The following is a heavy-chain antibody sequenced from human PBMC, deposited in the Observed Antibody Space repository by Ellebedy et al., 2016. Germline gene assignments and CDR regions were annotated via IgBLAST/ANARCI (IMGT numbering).Heavy chain of an antibody. CDR3: AKDGLCSGGSCYLDY. Sequence: GESLKISXAASGFIFSGMHWVRQAPGKGLEWVAAISYDGSNKYYADSVKGRFTISRDNSKNTLYLQMNSLRAEDTAVYYCAKDGLCSGGSCYLDYWGQGTLVTVSS. CDR2: ISYDGSNK. D-gene: IGHD2-15*01. CDR1: GFIFSG. V-gene: IGHV3-30*18. J-gene: IGHJ4*02.